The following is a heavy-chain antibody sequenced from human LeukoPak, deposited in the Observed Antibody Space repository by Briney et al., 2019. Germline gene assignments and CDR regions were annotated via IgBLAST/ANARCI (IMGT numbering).Heavy chain of an antibody. V-gene: IGHV4-39*07. J-gene: IGHJ6*03. CDR2: IYQSGST. CDR1: GGSISSSTFY. Sequence: PSETLSLTCTVSGGSISSSTFYWGWIRQPPGKGLEWIGNIYQSGSTYYNPSLRSRVTISVDTSENQFSLKLSSVTAADTAVYYCARGVVTTYYYYYYYMDVWGKGTTVTVSS. CDR3: ARGVVTTYYYYYYYMDV. D-gene: IGHD3-22*01.